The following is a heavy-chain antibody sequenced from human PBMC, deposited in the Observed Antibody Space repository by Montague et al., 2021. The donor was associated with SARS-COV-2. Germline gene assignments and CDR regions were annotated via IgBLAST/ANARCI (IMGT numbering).Heavy chain of an antibody. CDR3: ARTHYDVLPGYYYDMDD. D-gene: IGHD3-9*01. J-gene: IGHJ6*02. CDR1: GFSLSTSGMC. CDR2: IDWDDDK. Sequence: PALVKPTQTLTLTCTFSGFSLSTSGMCVSWIRQPPGKALEWLARIDWDDDKYYSTSLKTRLTISKDTSKNQVVLTMTNMDPVDTATYYCARTHYDVLPGYYYDMDDWGQGTPVTVSS. V-gene: IGHV2-70*11.